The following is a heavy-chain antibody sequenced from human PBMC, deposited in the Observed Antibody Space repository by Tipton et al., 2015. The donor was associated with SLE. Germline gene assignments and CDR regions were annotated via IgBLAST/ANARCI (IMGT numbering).Heavy chain of an antibody. Sequence: QLVQSGAEVKPSETLSLTCTVSGGSISTSSYYWAWIRQPPGKGLEWIGTIYYSGSTYYNPSLTSRVTMSVDTSKNQFSLKMNSVPAADTAVYYCARDPADYYDSSGRRVYHYYFMDVWGKGTTVTVSS. CDR2: IYYSGST. J-gene: IGHJ6*03. D-gene: IGHD3-22*01. CDR1: GGSISTSSYY. CDR3: ARDPADYYDSSGRRVYHYYFMDV. V-gene: IGHV4-39*07.